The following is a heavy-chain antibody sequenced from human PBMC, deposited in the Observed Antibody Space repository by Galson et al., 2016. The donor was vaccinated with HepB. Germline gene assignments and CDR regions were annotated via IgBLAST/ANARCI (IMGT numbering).Heavy chain of an antibody. J-gene: IGHJ3*02. D-gene: IGHD3-9*01. Sequence: SLRLSCAGSGFIFSYAWMTWVRQAPGKGLEWVGRVKSRADGGTTDYAAPVKGRFTISRDDSKNTLFLHMNSLKTEATAVYYCATVRRFFDWMVLVATFDMWGQGTLVIVSS. CDR3: ATVRRFFDWMVLVATFDM. V-gene: IGHV3-15*05. CDR1: GFIFSYAW. CDR2: VKSRADGGTT.